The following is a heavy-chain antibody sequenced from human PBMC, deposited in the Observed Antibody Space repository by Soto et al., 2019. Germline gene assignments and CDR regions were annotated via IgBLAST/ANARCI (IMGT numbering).Heavy chain of an antibody. V-gene: IGHV3-48*01. D-gene: IGHD1-1*01. CDR3: ARDVAGTFSINAFDI. Sequence: GGSLRLSCAASGFTFSSYSMNWVRQDPGKGLEWVSYISSSSSTIYYADSVKGRFTISRDNAKNSLYLQMNSLRAEDTAVYYCARDVAGTFSINAFDIWGQGTMVTVSS. CDR1: GFTFSSYS. CDR2: ISSSSSTI. J-gene: IGHJ3*02.